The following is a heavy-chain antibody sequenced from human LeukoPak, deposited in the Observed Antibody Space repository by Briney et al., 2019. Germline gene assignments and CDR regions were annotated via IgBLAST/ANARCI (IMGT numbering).Heavy chain of an antibody. CDR2: ISYDGSNK. J-gene: IGHJ4*02. V-gene: IGHV3-30*04. CDR1: GFTFSSYA. CDR3: AKFTPRAD. Sequence: GRSLRLSCAASGFTFSSYATHWVRQAPGKGLEWVAVISYDGSNKYYADSVKGRFTISRDNSKNTLYLQMNSLRAEDTAVYYCAKFTPRADWGQGTLVTVSS. D-gene: IGHD1-26*01.